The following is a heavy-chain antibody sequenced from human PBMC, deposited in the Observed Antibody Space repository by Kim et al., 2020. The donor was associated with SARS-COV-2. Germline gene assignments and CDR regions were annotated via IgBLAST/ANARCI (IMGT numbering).Heavy chain of an antibody. CDR3: ARDWVAGTYGMDV. V-gene: IGHV3-7*01. CDR1: GFTFSSYW. D-gene: IGHD6-19*01. Sequence: GGSLRLSCAASGFTFSSYWMSWVRQAPGKGLEWVANIKQDGSEKYYVDSVKGRFTISRDNAKNSLYLQMNSLRAEDTAVYYCARDWVAGTYGMDVWGQGTTVTVSS. J-gene: IGHJ6*02. CDR2: IKQDGSEK.